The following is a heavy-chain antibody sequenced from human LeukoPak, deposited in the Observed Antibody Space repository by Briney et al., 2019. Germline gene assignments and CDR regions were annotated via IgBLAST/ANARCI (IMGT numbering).Heavy chain of an antibody. V-gene: IGHV1-2*02. D-gene: IGHD5-12*01. CDR2: INPNSGGT. CDR1: GYTFTGYY. CDR3: AREIGYSGYDFRYYYYMDV. Sequence: AASVKVSCKASGYTFTGYYMHWVRQAPGQGLEWMGWINPNSGGTNYAQKFQGRVTMTRDTSISTAYMELSRLRSDDTAVYYCAREIGYSGYDFRYYYYMDVWGKGTTVTISS. J-gene: IGHJ6*03.